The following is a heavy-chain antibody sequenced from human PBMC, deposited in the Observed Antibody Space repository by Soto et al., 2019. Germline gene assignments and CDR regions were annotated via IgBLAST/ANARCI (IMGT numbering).Heavy chain of an antibody. D-gene: IGHD6-19*01. CDR2: INHSGST. V-gene: IGHV4-34*01. Sequence: SETLSLTCAVYGGSFSGYYWSWIRQPPGKGLEWIGEINHSGSTNYNPSLKSRVTISVDTSKNQFSLKLSSVTAADTAVYYCARAEGIAVALRFDYWGQGTLVTVSS. CDR1: GGSFSGYY. CDR3: ARAEGIAVALRFDY. J-gene: IGHJ4*02.